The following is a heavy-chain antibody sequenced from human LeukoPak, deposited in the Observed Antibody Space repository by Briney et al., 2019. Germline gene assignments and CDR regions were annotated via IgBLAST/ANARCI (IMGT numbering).Heavy chain of an antibody. D-gene: IGHD3-10*01. Sequence: GGSQRLSCAASGFTFSSYSMNWVRQAPGKGLEWVSSISSSSSYIYYADSVKGRFTISRDNAKNSLYLQMNSLRAEDTAVYYCARSMVRGVIRGDPFDYWGQGTLVTVSS. V-gene: IGHV3-21*01. CDR2: ISSSSSYI. CDR3: ARSMVRGVIRGDPFDY. CDR1: GFTFSSYS. J-gene: IGHJ4*02.